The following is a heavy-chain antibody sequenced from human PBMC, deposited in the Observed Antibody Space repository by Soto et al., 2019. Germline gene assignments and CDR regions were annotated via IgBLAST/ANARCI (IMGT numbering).Heavy chain of an antibody. CDR2: IYYSGST. V-gene: IGHV4-31*03. Sequence: PSETLSLTCTVSGGSISSSSYYWGWIRQHPGKGLEWIGYIYYSGSTYYNPSLKSRVTISVDTSKNQFSLKLSSVTAADTAVYYCAVAGRETYFDYWGQGTLVTVSS. D-gene: IGHD6-19*01. CDR3: AVAGRETYFDY. J-gene: IGHJ4*02. CDR1: GGSISSSSYY.